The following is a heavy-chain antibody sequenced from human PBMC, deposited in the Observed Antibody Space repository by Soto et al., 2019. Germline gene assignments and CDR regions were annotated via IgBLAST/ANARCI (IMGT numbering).Heavy chain of an antibody. J-gene: IGHJ6*02. CDR1: GASVSGGYYY. CDR2: IDYSGST. CDR3: ARIVQKDGGLLSNYYYGVDL. V-gene: IGHV4-61*01. Sequence: SETLSLTCTVSGASVSGGYYYWSWIRQPPGKGLEWIAYIDYSGSTNYNPSLKSRVTISVDTSNNRFSLKLSSVTAADTAVYYCARIVQKDGGLLSNYYYGVDLWGQGTMVTVSS. D-gene: IGHD3-10*01.